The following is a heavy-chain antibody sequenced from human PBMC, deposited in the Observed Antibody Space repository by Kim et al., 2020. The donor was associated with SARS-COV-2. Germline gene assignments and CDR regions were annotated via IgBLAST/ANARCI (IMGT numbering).Heavy chain of an antibody. Sequence: GGSLRLSCAASGFTFSSYAMSWVRQAPGKGLEWVSAISGSGGSTYYADSVKGRFTISRDNSKNTLYLQMNSLRAEDTAVYYCAKDRYYYDSSGYLENDYWGQGTLVTVSS. J-gene: IGHJ4*02. CDR2: ISGSGGST. CDR3: AKDRYYYDSSGYLENDY. V-gene: IGHV3-23*01. D-gene: IGHD3-22*01. CDR1: GFTFSSYA.